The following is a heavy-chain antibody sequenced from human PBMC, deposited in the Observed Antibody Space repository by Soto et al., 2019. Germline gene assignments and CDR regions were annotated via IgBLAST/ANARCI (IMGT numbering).Heavy chain of an antibody. CDR3: ARLASLGHPYYFGTDV. CDR1: GFTFSDYY. V-gene: IGHV3-11*01. J-gene: IGHJ6*02. Sequence: GGSLRLSCVASGFTFSDYYMTWIRQAPGKGLEWVSYISSNGVSMYYGDSVKGRFTISRDDAENSLHLQMNSLRAEDTAVYYCARLASLGHPYYFGTDVWGQVTKVTVSS. CDR2: ISSNGVSM.